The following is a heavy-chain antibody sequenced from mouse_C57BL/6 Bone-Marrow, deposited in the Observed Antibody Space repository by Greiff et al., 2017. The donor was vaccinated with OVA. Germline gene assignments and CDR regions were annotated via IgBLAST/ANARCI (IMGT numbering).Heavy chain of an antibody. J-gene: IGHJ2*01. D-gene: IGHD1-1*01. CDR2: INPNSGST. CDR3: ASRGPTVVAQGNY. Sequence: QVQLQQSGAELVKPGASVKLSCKASGYTFTSYWMHWVKQRPGQGLEWIGMINPNSGSTNYNEKFKSKATLTVDKSSSTAYMQLSSLTSEDSAVYYCASRGPTVVAQGNYWGQGTTLTVSS. V-gene: IGHV1-64*01. CDR1: GYTFTSYW.